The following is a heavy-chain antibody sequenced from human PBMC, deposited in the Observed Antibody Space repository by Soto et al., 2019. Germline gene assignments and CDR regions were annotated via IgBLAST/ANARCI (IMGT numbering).Heavy chain of an antibody. CDR2: ISGSGGTP. Sequence: EVQLLESGGGLVQPGRSLRLSCAASGFTFRNYAMSWVRQAPGQGLDWVSAISGSGGTPYYADSVKGLFTISRDNSKNTLFLEMNSLRAEDAAVYYCAKFFVETWSNSGWPWSFHYCGQGTLVTVSS. J-gene: IGHJ4*02. CDR3: AKFFVETWSNSGWPWSFHY. V-gene: IGHV3-23*01. CDR1: GFTFRNYA. D-gene: IGHD6-25*01.